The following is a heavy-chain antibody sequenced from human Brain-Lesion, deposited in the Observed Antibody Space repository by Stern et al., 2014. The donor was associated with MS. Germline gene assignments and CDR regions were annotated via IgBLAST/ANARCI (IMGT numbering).Heavy chain of an antibody. D-gene: IGHD3-3*01. CDR1: GFTFSDYW. V-gene: IGHV3-7*01. J-gene: IGHJ5*02. CDR3: ARIDRGNYDFWSGYYDYWFDP. CDR2: INQDGSDR. Sequence: EMQLVESGGDLVQPGGSLRLSCVASGFTFSDYWLTWVRQAPGKGLQWVANINQDGSDRNYVDSVKGRFTNSSDTATNSLYLQMNSLRVDDTAVYYCARIDRGNYDFWSGYYDYWFDPWGQGTLVTVSS.